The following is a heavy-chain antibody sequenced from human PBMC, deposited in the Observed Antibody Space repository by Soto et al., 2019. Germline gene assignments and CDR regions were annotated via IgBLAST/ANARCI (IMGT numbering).Heavy chain of an antibody. CDR2: INHSGST. V-gene: IGHV4-34*01. CDR1: GGSFSGYY. Sequence: SDTLSLTCAVYGGSFSGYYWSWIRQPPGKGLEWIGEINHSGSTNYNPSLKSRVTISVDTSKNQFSLKLSSVTAADTAVYYCARASKYQWLAYDYWGQGTLVTVSS. CDR3: ARASKYQWLAYDY. J-gene: IGHJ4*02. D-gene: IGHD6-19*01.